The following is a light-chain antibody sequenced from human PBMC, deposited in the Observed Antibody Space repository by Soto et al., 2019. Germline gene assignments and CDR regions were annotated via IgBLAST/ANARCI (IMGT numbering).Light chain of an antibody. Sequence: EIVLTQSPGTLSLSPGERATLSCRASQSVSSSYLAWYQHKPGQAPRLLIYGASSRATGIPDRFSGSGSGTDFTLTISRLEPEDLAEYYCQQSGSPPHAFGQRNTLDIK. J-gene: IGKJ2*01. CDR1: QSVSSSY. CDR3: QQSGSPPHA. CDR2: GAS. V-gene: IGKV3-20*01.